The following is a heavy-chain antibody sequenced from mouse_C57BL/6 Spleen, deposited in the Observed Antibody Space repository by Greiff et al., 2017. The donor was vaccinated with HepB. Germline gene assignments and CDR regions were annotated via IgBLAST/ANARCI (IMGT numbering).Heavy chain of an antibody. D-gene: IGHD4-1*01. V-gene: IGHV1-55*01. J-gene: IGHJ4*01. CDR3: AREEANWYAMDY. CDR2: IYPGSGST. Sequence: QVQLKQPGAELVKPGASVKMSCKASGYTFTSYWITWVKQRPGQGLEWIGDIYPGSGSTNYNEKFKSKATLTVDTSSSTAYMQLSSLTSEDSAVYYCAREEANWYAMDYWGQGTSVTVSS. CDR1: GYTFTSYW.